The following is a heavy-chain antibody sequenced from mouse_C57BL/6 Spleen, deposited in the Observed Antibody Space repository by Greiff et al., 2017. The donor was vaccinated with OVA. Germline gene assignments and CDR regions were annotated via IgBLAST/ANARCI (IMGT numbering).Heavy chain of an antibody. CDR3: LNYGSTYDY. CDR1: GYTFTSYG. V-gene: IGHV1-81*01. D-gene: IGHD1-1*01. Sequence: QVQLQQSGAELARPGASVKLSCKASGYTFTSYGIRWVKQRPGQGLEWIGLIYPRSGNTYYNEKFKGKATLTVDKSSSTAYMELSSLTSEDSAVYFCLNYGSTYDYWGQGTTLTVSS. J-gene: IGHJ2*01. CDR2: IYPRSGNT.